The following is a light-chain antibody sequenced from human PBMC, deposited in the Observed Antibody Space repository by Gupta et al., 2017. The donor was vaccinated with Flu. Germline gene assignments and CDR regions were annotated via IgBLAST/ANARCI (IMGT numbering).Light chain of an antibody. J-gene: IGLJ3*02. V-gene: IGLV1-47*01. Sequence: QSVVTQPLSASGTPGQGVTIACFGGSSNIGSNYVYWYHQLPGPAPKLLIYRNDHRPSGVPDRFSGSKSGTSASLAISGLRSEDEANYYCAAWDDSLRGRLFGGGTKLTV. CDR1: SSNIGSNY. CDR3: AAWDDSLRGRL. CDR2: RND.